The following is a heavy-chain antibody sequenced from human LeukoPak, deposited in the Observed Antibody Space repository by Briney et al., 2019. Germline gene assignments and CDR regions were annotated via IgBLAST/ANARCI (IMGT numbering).Heavy chain of an antibody. V-gene: IGHV4-30-4*08. Sequence: SQTLSLTCTVSGGSISSGDYYWSWIRQPPGKGLEWIGYIYYSGSTYYNASLKSRVTISVDTSKNQFSLKLSSVTAADTAVYYCARGSTMVGLTFDYWGQGTLVTVSS. CDR1: GGSISSGDYY. CDR3: ARGSTMVGLTFDY. CDR2: IYYSGST. J-gene: IGHJ4*02. D-gene: IGHD3-10*02.